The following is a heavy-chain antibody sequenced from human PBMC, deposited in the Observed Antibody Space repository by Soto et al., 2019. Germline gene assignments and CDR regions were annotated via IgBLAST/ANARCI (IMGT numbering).Heavy chain of an antibody. CDR1: GLTFSSYA. V-gene: IGHV3-23*01. J-gene: IGHJ6*02. Sequence: GGSLRLSCGASGLTFSSYAMSWVRQAPGKGLEWVSAISGSGGSTYYADSVKGRFTISRDNSKNTLYLQMNSRRAEDTAVYYCAKYVVTSLGMDVWGQGTTVTVSS. CDR3: AKYVVTSLGMDV. D-gene: IGHD3-22*01. CDR2: ISGSGGST.